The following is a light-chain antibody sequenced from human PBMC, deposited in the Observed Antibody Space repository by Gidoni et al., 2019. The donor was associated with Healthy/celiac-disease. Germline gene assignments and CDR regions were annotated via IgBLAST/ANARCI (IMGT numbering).Light chain of an antibody. CDR2: LGS. CDR3: MQAIQTPYT. Sequence: DIVIPQSPLSLPVTPGGPASISCRSSQSLLHSNGYNYLDWYLQKPGQSQQLLIYLGSNRASGVPDRYSGRGAGTDFTLKISRVEAEDVGVYYCMQAIQTPYTFGQGTKLEIK. V-gene: IGKV2-28*01. J-gene: IGKJ2*01. CDR1: QSLLHSNGYNY.